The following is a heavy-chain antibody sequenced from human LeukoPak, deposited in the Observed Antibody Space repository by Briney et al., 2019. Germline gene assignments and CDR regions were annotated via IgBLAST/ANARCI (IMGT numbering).Heavy chain of an antibody. CDR3: ARAGAYGSSLVDY. V-gene: IGHV1-69*05. CDR1: GGTFSSYA. Sequence: ASVKVSCKASGGTFSSYAISWVRQAPGQGLEWMGGIIPIFGTANYAQKFQGRVTITTDESTSTAYMEPSSLRSEDTAVYYCARAGAYGSSLVDYWGQGTLVTVSS. D-gene: IGHD3-10*01. CDR2: IIPIFGTA. J-gene: IGHJ4*02.